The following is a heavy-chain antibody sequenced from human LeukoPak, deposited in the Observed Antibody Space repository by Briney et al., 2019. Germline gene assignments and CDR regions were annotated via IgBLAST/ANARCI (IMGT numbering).Heavy chain of an antibody. CDR3: AKGGTTVVDY. V-gene: IGHV3-23*01. CDR2: ISGNGGST. J-gene: IGHJ4*02. CDR1: GFTFSTYA. D-gene: IGHD4-23*01. Sequence: PGGSLRLSCAASGFTFSTYAMSWVRQAPGKGLEWVSVISGNGGSTSYTDSVKDRFTISRDSSKNMLYLQMNNLRAEDTAVYYCAKGGTTVVDYWGQGTLVTVSS.